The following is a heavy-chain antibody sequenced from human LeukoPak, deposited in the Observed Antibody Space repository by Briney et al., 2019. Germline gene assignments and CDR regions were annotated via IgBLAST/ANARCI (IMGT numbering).Heavy chain of an antibody. Sequence: PGGSLRLSCAASGFTFSRSGMHWVRQAPGKGLEWMAAISYDERKMNYEDSVKGRFTISRDNAKNSLYLQMNSLRAEDTAVYYCARDSRFYGPDGTDAFDIWGQGTMVTVSS. CDR2: ISYDERKM. CDR3: ARDSRFYGPDGTDAFDI. D-gene: IGHD2/OR15-2a*01. V-gene: IGHV3-30*03. J-gene: IGHJ3*02. CDR1: GFTFSRSG.